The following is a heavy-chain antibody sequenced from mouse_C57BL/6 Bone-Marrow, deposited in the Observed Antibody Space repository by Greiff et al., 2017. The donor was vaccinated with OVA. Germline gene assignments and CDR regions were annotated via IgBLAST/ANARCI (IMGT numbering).Heavy chain of an antibody. Sequence: QVHVKQSGPELVKPGASVKLSCKASGYTFTSYDINWVKQRPGQGLEWIGWIYPRDGSTKYNEKFKGKATLTVDTSSSTAYMELHSLTSEDSAVYFCARDANWEYWGQGTTLTVSS. D-gene: IGHD4-1*01. CDR1: GYTFTSYD. J-gene: IGHJ2*01. CDR2: IYPRDGST. CDR3: ARDANWEY. V-gene: IGHV1-85*01.